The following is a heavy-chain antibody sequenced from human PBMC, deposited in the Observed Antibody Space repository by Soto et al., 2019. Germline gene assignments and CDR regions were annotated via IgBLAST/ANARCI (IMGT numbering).Heavy chain of an antibody. D-gene: IGHD2-15*01. V-gene: IGHV1-46*01. CDR2: INPSGGT. CDR1: GDTFTSYY. J-gene: IGHJ4*02. Sequence: QVQLVQSGAEVKKPGASVKISCKASGDTFTSYYMHWVRLAPGQGLEWMGIINPSGGTSYPRKFQGRGTXTXXXSXXTVCMGRSSRSSEDTAVYYCASVYCSGGSCYGIDYWGQGTLVTVSS. CDR3: ASVYCSGGSCYGIDY.